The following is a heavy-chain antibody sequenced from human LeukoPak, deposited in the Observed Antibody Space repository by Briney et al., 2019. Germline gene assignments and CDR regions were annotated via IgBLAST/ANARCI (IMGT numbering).Heavy chain of an antibody. CDR1: GYTFTSYG. D-gene: IGHD6-19*01. J-gene: IGHJ4*02. CDR2: ISAYNGNT. CDR3: ARDATIAVASTGGY. V-gene: IGHV1-18*01. Sequence: GESLKISCKASGYTFTSYGISWVRQAPGQGLEWMGWISAYNGNTNYAQKLQGRVTMTTDTSTSTAYMELRSLRSDGTAVYYCARDATIAVASTGGYWGQGTLVTVSS.